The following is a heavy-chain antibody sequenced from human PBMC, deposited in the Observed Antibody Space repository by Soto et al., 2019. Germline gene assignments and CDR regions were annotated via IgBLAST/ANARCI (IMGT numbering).Heavy chain of an antibody. V-gene: IGHV3-23*01. Sequence: EVQLLESGGGLVQPGGSLRLSCAASGFIFSSYAMKWVRQAPGKGLEWVSLIGESGTPTYYADSVKGRFTISRDNSGHTLFLEMYSLRAEDTAVYYCARYIPGVRYYGMDVWGQGTTVTVSS. J-gene: IGHJ6*02. D-gene: IGHD2-2*01. CDR3: ARYIPGVRYYGMDV. CDR1: GFIFSSYA. CDR2: IGESGTPT.